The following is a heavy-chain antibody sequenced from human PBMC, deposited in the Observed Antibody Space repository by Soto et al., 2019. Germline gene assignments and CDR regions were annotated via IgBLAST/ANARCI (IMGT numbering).Heavy chain of an antibody. D-gene: IGHD7-27*01. Sequence: GGSLRLSCAASGFTFSSYAMSWVRQAPGKGLEWVSAISGSGGSTYYADSVKGRFTISRDNSKNTLYLQMNSLRAEDTAVYFCAKDLSLSNWGFTVGAFDIWGQGTMVTVSS. CDR1: GFTFSSYA. J-gene: IGHJ3*02. V-gene: IGHV3-23*01. CDR3: AKDLSLSNWGFTVGAFDI. CDR2: ISGSGGST.